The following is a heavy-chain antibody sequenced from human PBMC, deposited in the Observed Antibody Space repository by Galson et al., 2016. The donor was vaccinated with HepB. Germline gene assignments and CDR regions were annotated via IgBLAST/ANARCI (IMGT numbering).Heavy chain of an antibody. Sequence: SLRLSCAASGFTFSSYAMHWVRQAPGKGLEYVSAISSNGGSAYYANSVKGRFTISRDNSKNTLYLQMGSLRAEDMAVYYCARSYYYESGSVGDFDIWGQGTMVTVSS. V-gene: IGHV3-64*01. CDR1: GFTFSSYA. CDR2: ISSNGGSA. CDR3: ARSYYYESGSVGDFDI. J-gene: IGHJ3*02. D-gene: IGHD3-10*01.